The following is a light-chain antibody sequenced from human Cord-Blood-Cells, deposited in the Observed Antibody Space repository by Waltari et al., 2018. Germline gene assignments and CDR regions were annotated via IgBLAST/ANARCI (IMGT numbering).Light chain of an antibody. CDR1: SSDVGGYNS. Sequence: QSALTQPAPVSGSPGQSITISCTGTSSDVGGYNSVSWYQQHPGNAPKLMFYEVSNRPSGVSKRFSGSKSGNTASLTFSGLQAEDEADYYCSSYTSISTRVFGGGTKLTVL. V-gene: IGLV2-14*01. CDR3: SSYTSISTRV. CDR2: EVS. J-gene: IGLJ2*01.